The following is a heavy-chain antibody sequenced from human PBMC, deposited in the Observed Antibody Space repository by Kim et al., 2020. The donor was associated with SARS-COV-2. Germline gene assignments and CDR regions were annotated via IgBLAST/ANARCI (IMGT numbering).Heavy chain of an antibody. V-gene: IGHV1-69*13. D-gene: IGHD5-12*01. CDR3: ANDRDGYNYGNFDY. J-gene: IGHJ4*02. CDR1: GGTFSSYA. Sequence: SVKVSCKASGGTFSSYAISWVRQAPGQGLEWMGGIIPIFGTANYAQKFQGRVTITADESTSTAYMELSSLRSEDTAVYYCANDRDGYNYGNFDYWGQGTLVTVSS. CDR2: IIPIFGTA.